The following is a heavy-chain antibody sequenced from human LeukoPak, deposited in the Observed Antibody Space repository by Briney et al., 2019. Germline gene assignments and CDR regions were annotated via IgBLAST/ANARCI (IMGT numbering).Heavy chain of an antibody. J-gene: IGHJ4*02. CDR3: AKGGDYGDRFDY. CDR1: GFTFSSYA. V-gene: IGHV3-23*01. D-gene: IGHD4-17*01. CDR2: IRGSGGST. Sequence: TGGSLRLSCAASGFTFSSYAVSWVRQARGGGREWVSAIRGSGGSTYYADSVKGRFTISRDNSKNTLYLQMNSLRAEDTAVYYCAKGGDYGDRFDYWGQGTLVAVSS.